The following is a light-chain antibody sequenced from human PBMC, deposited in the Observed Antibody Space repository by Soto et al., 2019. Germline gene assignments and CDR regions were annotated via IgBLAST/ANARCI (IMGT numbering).Light chain of an antibody. V-gene: IGKV1-5*03. J-gene: IGKJ1*01. CDR1: QNINTW. CDR2: KAS. CDR3: QQYKSYWT. Sequence: DFQMTQSPSTLSASVGDRVTITCRASQNINTWLAWYQQKPGKAPNLLIYKASSLESGVPSRFSGSGSGTEFTLTISSLQPDDFATYYCQQYKSYWTF.